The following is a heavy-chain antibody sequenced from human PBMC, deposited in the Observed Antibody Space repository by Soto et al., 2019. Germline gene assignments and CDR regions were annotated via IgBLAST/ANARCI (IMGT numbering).Heavy chain of an antibody. CDR2: IYYSGST. V-gene: IGHV4-30-4*01. CDR1: GGSISSGDYY. Sequence: SETLSLTCTVSGGSISSGDYYWSWIRQPPGKGLEWIGYIYYSGSTYYNPSLKSRVTISVDTSKNQFSLKLSPVTAADTAVYYCARGGGYSSSSDRPYWFDPWGQGTLVTVSS. D-gene: IGHD6-6*01. CDR3: ARGGGYSSSSDRPYWFDP. J-gene: IGHJ5*02.